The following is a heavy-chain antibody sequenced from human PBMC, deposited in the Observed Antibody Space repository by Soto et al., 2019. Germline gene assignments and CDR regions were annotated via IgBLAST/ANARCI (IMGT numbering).Heavy chain of an antibody. CDR1: GFTFSDYY. CDR2: ISSSGSTV. V-gene: IGHV3-11*01. J-gene: IGHJ6*02. Sequence: PGGSLRLSCAASGFTFSDYYMSWIRQAPGKGLEWVSYISSSGSTVYYADSVKGRFTISRDNAKNSLYLQMNSLRAEDTAVYYCARDFRNYYDSSGSRPFYYYYGMDVWGQGTTVTVSS. D-gene: IGHD3-22*01. CDR3: ARDFRNYYDSSGSRPFYYYYGMDV.